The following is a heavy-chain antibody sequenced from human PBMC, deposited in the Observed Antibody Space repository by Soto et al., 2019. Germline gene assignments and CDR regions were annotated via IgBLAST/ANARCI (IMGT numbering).Heavy chain of an antibody. V-gene: IGHV4-39*01. D-gene: IGHD2-2*01. Sequence: SETLSLTCTVSGGSISSSSYYWGWIRQPPGKGLEWIGSIYYSGSTYYNPSLKSRVTISVDTSKNQFSLKLSSVTTADTAVNYCASVIVVVPAAHPATIYYMDVWGKGTTVTVSS. CDR3: ASVIVVVPAAHPATIYYMDV. J-gene: IGHJ6*03. CDR2: IYYSGST. CDR1: GGSISSSSYY.